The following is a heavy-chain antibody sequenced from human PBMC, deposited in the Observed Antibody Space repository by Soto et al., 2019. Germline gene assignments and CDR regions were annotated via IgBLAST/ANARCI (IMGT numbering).Heavy chain of an antibody. Sequence: GGSLRLSCAASGFTFSSYAMSWVRQAPGKGLEWVAVIWYDGSNKYYADSVKGRFTISRDNSKNTLYLQMNSLRAEDTAVYYCARVTTVTTAPYYYGMDVWGQGTTVTVSS. CDR3: ARVTTVTTAPYYYGMDV. J-gene: IGHJ6*02. CDR2: IWYDGSNK. V-gene: IGHV3-33*08. CDR1: GFTFSSYA. D-gene: IGHD4-4*01.